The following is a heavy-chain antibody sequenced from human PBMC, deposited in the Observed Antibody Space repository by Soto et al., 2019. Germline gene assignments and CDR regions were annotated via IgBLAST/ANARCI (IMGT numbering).Heavy chain of an antibody. V-gene: IGHV4-61*01. Sequence: PSETLSLTCTVSGGSVSSGSYYWSWIRQPPGKGLEWIGYIYYSGSTNYNPSLKSRVTISVDTSKNQFSLKLSSVTAADTAVYYCARGSGYDFALDYWGQGTLVTVS. J-gene: IGHJ4*02. CDR2: IYYSGST. CDR3: ARGSGYDFALDY. CDR1: GGSVSSGSYY. D-gene: IGHD5-12*01.